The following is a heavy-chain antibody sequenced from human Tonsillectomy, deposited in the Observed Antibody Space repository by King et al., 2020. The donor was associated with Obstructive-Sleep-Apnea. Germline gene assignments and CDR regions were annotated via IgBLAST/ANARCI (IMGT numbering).Heavy chain of an antibody. D-gene: IGHD3-16*01. J-gene: IGHJ4*02. CDR3: ARWGIRFFDY. V-gene: IGHV4-59*08. Sequence: VQLQESGPGLVKPSETLSLTCTVSGGSISTYYWSWIRQPPGKGLEWIGYIYYTVSTNYNPSLNSRVTMSVDPSKNQFSLKLSSVTAADTAVYYCARWGIRFFDYWGRGTLVTVSS. CDR1: GGSISTYY. CDR2: IYYTVST.